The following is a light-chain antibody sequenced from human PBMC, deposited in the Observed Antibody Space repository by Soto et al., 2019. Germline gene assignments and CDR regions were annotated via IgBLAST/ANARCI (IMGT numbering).Light chain of an antibody. Sequence: VMTQSPLSLPVSPGQPPSISCRFRHSLLHSNGYNYLDWYLQKLGQSPQLLIYFGSNRASGVPDRFSGSGSGTDFTLKISRVEAEDVGVYYCMQPLQSWTFGQGTKVDIK. CDR2: FGS. J-gene: IGKJ1*01. CDR3: MQPLQSWT. CDR1: HSLLHSNGYNY. V-gene: IGKV2-28*01.